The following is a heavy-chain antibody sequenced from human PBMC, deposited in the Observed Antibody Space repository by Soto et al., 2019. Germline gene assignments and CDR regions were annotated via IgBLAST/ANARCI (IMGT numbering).Heavy chain of an antibody. V-gene: IGHV4-59*01. D-gene: IGHD4-17*01. CDR2: IYYSGGT. J-gene: IGHJ3*02. CDR3: ARVYYGDYVAFDI. CDR1: GGTISSYD. Sequence: PSGTLSLTCAVSGGTISSYDWSWIRQPPGKGLEWIGYIYYSGGTNYNPSLKSRVTISVDTSKNQFSLKLSSVTAADTAVYSCARVYYGDYVAFDIWGQGTMVTVSS.